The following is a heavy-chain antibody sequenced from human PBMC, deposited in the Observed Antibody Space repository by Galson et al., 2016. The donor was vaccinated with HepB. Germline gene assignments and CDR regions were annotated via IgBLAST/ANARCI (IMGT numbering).Heavy chain of an antibody. J-gene: IGHJ4*02. Sequence: PALVKPTQTLTLTCTFSGFSLTTSGMCVNWIRQPPGKALEWLARIDWEDDKFYSRSLKTRLTISKETSKNQVVLIMTNVDPVDTATYYCARILPGTAAAYEYWGQGSLVTVSS. CDR2: IDWEDDK. CDR1: GFSLTTSGMC. D-gene: IGHD1-14*01. V-gene: IGHV2-70*17. CDR3: ARILPGTAAAYEY.